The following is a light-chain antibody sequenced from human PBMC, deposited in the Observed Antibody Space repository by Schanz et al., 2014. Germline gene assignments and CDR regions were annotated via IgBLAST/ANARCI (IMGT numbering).Light chain of an antibody. Sequence: QSALTQPASVSGSPGQSITISCTGISGDVGSYSLVSWYQQHPGKAPKLIIYEGSKRPSGVSNRFSASKSGNTASLTISGLQAEDEADYYYCSYVAHHWVFGVGTKLTVL. CDR2: EGS. CDR1: SGDVGSYSL. V-gene: IGLV2-23*01. CDR3: CSYVAHHWV. J-gene: IGLJ3*02.